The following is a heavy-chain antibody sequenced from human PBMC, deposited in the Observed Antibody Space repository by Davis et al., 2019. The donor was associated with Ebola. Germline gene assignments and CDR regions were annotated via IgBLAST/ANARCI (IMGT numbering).Heavy chain of an antibody. CDR3: AKDSPGTTS. Sequence: GGSLRLSCAASGFTFSSYGMHWVRQAPGKGLEWVAVIWYDGSNKYYADSVKGRFTISRDNAKNSLYLQMNSLRAEDTALYYCAKDSPGTTSWGQGTLVTVSS. J-gene: IGHJ4*02. V-gene: IGHV3-33*03. CDR2: IWYDGSNK. CDR1: GFTFSSYG. D-gene: IGHD4-17*01.